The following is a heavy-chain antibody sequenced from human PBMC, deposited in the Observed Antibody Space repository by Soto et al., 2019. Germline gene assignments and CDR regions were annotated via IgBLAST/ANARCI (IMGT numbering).Heavy chain of an antibody. CDR2: LRYDGSNK. Sequence: PGGSLRLSCAASGFRFSGFGMHWVRQAPGKGLEWVAILRYDGSNKYYADSVKGRFTISRDNSQNTLHLQMDSLRVEDTAVYYCARDGVGATTFYGYFDYWGQGILVTVSS. CDR3: ARDGVGATTFYGYFDY. D-gene: IGHD1-26*01. CDR1: GFRFSGFG. V-gene: IGHV3-30*02. J-gene: IGHJ4*02.